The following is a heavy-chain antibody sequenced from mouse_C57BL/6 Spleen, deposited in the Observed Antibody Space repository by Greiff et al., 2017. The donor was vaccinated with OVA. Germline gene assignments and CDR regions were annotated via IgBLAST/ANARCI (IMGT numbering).Heavy chain of an antibody. Sequence: QVQLKESGAELARPGASVKLSCKASGYTFTSYGISWVKQRTGQGLEWIGEIYPRSGNTYYNEKFKGKATLTADKSSSTAYMELRSLTSEDSAVYFCAREEDIYYYGSSSYWYFDVWGTGTTVTVSS. V-gene: IGHV1-81*01. D-gene: IGHD1-1*01. CDR1: GYTFTSYG. J-gene: IGHJ1*03. CDR3: AREEDIYYYGSSSYWYFDV. CDR2: IYPRSGNT.